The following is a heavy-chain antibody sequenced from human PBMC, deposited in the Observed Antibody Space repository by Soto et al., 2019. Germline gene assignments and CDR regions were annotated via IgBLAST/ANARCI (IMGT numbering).Heavy chain of an antibody. Sequence: SLTCTVSGGSISSYYWSWIRQPPGKGLEWIGYIYYSGSTNYNPSLKSRVTISVDTSKNQFSLKLSSVTAADTAVYYCARASNYYDSSGYYPDAFDIWGQGTMVTVSS. D-gene: IGHD3-22*01. J-gene: IGHJ3*02. CDR2: IYYSGST. CDR3: ARASNYYDSSGYYPDAFDI. CDR1: GGSISSYY. V-gene: IGHV4-59*01.